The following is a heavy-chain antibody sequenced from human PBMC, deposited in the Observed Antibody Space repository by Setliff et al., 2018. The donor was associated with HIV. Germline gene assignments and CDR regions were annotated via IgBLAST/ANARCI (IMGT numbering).Heavy chain of an antibody. V-gene: IGHV3-15*05. Sequence: SLKISCVGYGFSFSNAWLSWVRQAPGKGLEWVARIKSKVDGEATDHAAPVKGRFTVSRDDSENTLYLQMNSLKTEDTGVYYCTTEGANSPAYHWGQGTLVTVSS. CDR3: TTEGANSPAYH. J-gene: IGHJ5*02. CDR2: IKSKVDGEAT. CDR1: GFSFSNAW.